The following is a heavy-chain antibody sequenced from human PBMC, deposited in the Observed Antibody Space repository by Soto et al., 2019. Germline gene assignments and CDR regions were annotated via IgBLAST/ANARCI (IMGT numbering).Heavy chain of an antibody. V-gene: IGHV3-7*03. D-gene: IGHD7-27*01. CDR1: GFTFSSWW. CDR3: AGESNAHFDC. J-gene: IGHJ4*02. CDR2: IAHDGSEK. Sequence: EVQLVESGGGLVQPGGSLRLSCAVSGFTFSSWWMSWVRQAPGRGLEWVATIAHDGSEKFYVDPVKGRFTISRDNPKHSQYLQLNSLRAEDTAVYYCAGESNAHFDCWGQGTLVTVSS.